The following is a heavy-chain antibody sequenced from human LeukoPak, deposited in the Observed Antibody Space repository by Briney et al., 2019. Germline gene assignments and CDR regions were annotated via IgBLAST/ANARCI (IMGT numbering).Heavy chain of an antibody. Sequence: GSLRLSCAASGFTFSSYDMHWVRQATGKGLEWVSAIGTAGDTYYPGSVKGRFTISRENAKNSLYLQMNSLRAEDTAVYYCARDYYGDYYFDYWGQGTLVTVSS. V-gene: IGHV3-13*01. CDR1: GFTFSSYD. CDR2: IGTAGDT. J-gene: IGHJ4*02. CDR3: ARDYYGDYYFDY. D-gene: IGHD4-17*01.